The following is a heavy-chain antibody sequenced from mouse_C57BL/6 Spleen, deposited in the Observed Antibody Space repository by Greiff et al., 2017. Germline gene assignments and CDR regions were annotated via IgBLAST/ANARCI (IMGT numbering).Heavy chain of an antibody. V-gene: IGHV1-69*01. CDR2: IDPSDSYT. D-gene: IGHD3-2*02. CDR3: ARDSSGWDY. J-gene: IGHJ2*01. Sequence: VQLQQPGAELVMPGASVKLSCKASGYTFTSYWMHWVKQRPGQGLEWIGEIDPSDSYTNYNQKFKGKSTLTVDKSSSTAYMQLSSLTSEDSAVYYCARDSSGWDYGGQGTTLTVSS. CDR1: GYTFTSYW.